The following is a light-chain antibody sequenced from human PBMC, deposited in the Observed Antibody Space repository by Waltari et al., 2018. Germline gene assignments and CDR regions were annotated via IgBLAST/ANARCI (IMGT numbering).Light chain of an antibody. Sequence: EIVLTQSPGTRSLAPGERATLSCRASQSVSRTLAWYQQKPGQAPSLLIYAASTRATGIPDRFSGSGSGTDFSLTISRLGPEDFAVYYCQHYVRLPATFGQGTKVEIK. CDR3: QHYVRLPAT. CDR2: AAS. CDR1: QSVSRT. V-gene: IGKV3-20*01. J-gene: IGKJ1*01.